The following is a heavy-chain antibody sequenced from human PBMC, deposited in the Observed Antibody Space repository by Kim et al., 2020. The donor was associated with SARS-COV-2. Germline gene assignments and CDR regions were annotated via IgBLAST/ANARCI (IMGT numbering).Heavy chain of an antibody. J-gene: IGHJ3*02. CDR3: AKLLDVDTAMVRADAFDI. V-gene: IGHV3-9*01. Sequence: KGRFTISRDKAKNSLYLQMNSLRAEDSALYYCAKLLDVDTAMVRADAFDIWGQGTMVTVAS. D-gene: IGHD5-18*01.